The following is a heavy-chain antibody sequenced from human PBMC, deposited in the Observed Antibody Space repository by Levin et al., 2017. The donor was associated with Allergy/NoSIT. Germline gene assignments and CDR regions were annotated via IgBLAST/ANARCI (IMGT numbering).Heavy chain of an antibody. CDR2: INPNSGGT. Sequence: ASVKVSCKTSGYIFTDYYIHWVRQARGQGLEWMGWINPNSGGTHYAQKFQGRVTMTRDTSINTAYMEMSRLRSDDTAVYYCAKVVIRGAGALGRFDHWGQGTLVTVSS. J-gene: IGHJ4*02. CDR1: GYIFTDYY. V-gene: IGHV1-2*02. D-gene: IGHD3-16*02. CDR3: AKVVIRGAGALGRFDH.